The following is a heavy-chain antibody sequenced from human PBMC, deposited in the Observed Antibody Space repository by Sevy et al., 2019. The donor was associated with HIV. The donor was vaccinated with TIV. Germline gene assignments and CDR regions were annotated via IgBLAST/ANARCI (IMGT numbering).Heavy chain of an antibody. CDR1: GYTFTSYA. CDR3: ARAGDIVVVVAATPYYYYGMDV. D-gene: IGHD2-15*01. V-gene: IGHV7-4-1*02. CDR2: INTNTGNP. J-gene: IGHJ6*02. Sequence: ASLKVSCKASGYTFTSYAMNWVRQAPGQGLEWMGWINTNTGNPTYAQGFTGRFVFSLDTSVSTAYLQISSLKAEDTAVYYCARAGDIVVVVAATPYYYYGMDVWGQGTTVTVSS.